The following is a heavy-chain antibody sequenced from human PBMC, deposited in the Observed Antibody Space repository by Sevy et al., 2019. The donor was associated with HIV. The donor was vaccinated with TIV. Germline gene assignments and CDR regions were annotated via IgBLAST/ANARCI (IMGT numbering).Heavy chain of an antibody. D-gene: IGHD1-26*01. CDR2: IKGDGSEK. CDR3: ARDCNSATCLWGLDV. Sequence: GGSLRLSCAASGFTFSHYWMTWVRQAPGKGPEWVANIKGDGSEKYYVDCVRGRFTISRDNAMNSLYLQMNSLRGEDTALYYCARDCNSATCLWGLDVWGQGTTVTVSS. V-gene: IGHV3-7*03. CDR1: GFTFSHYW. J-gene: IGHJ6*02.